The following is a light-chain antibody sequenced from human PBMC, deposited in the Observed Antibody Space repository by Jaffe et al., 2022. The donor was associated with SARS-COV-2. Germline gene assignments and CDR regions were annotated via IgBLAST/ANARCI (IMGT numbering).Light chain of an antibody. CDR1: QSIGSY. Sequence: DIQMTQSPSSLSVAVGDRVTITCRASQSIGSYLNWYQQKPGKAPQVLIYAATSLRSGVPSRFSGSGSGTGFTLTISSLQPEDVATYYCQQTYSTPSITFGQGTRLEIK. J-gene: IGKJ5*01. CDR3: QQTYSTPSIT. V-gene: IGKV1-39*01. CDR2: AAT.